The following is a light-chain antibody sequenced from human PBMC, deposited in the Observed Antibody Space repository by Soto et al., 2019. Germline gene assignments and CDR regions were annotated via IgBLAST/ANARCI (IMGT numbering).Light chain of an antibody. V-gene: IGKV1-5*03. CDR3: QQYNSYSYA. Sequence: QNKQSTSTLSASVGDRVNITCRASQSISSWLAWYQQKPGKAPKLLIYKASSLESGVPSRFSGSGSGTEFTLTISSLQPDDFATYYCQQYNSYSYALGQGTKV. CDR2: KAS. J-gene: IGKJ2*01. CDR1: QSISSW.